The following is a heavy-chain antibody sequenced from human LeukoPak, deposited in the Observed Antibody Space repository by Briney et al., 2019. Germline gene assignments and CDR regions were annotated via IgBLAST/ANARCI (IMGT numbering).Heavy chain of an antibody. Sequence: PGGSLRLSCAASGFTFDDYAMHWVRQAPGKGLEWVSGISWNSGSIGYADSVKGRFTISRDNAKNSLYLQMNSLRAEDMALYYCAKDIAARFDAFDIWGQGTMVTVSS. CDR2: ISWNSGSI. D-gene: IGHD6-6*01. CDR3: AKDIAARFDAFDI. J-gene: IGHJ3*02. CDR1: GFTFDDYA. V-gene: IGHV3-9*03.